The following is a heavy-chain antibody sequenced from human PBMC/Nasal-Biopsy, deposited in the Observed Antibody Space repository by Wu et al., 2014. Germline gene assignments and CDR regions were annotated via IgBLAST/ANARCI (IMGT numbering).Heavy chain of an antibody. V-gene: IGHV3-23*01. CDR1: GFTFRIYA. CDR2: LSTPGGAI. J-gene: IGHJ2*01. CDR3: AKIGKYTSGGWYFDL. Sequence: LRLSCAASGFTFRIYAMTWVRQAPGKGLEWVSSLSTPGGAIYYADSVMGRFTISRDNSKNTLYLQMNSLSAEDTAIYYCAKIGKYTSGGWYFDLWGRGTLVTVSS. D-gene: IGHD2-15*01.